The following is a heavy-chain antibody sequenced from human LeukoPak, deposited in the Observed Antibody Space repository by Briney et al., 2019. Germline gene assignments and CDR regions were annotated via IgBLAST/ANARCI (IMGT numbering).Heavy chain of an antibody. D-gene: IGHD4-17*01. CDR3: AKASYGTSWNFDL. CDR2: ISGSGDST. Sequence: GGSLRLSCAASGFTFSNYAMSWVRQPPGKGLEWVSAISGSGDSTYYADSVKGRFTISRDNSKNTLYLQMNSLTAEDTAVYCCAKASYGTSWNFDLWGRGTLVTVSS. CDR1: GFTFSNYA. V-gene: IGHV3-23*01. J-gene: IGHJ2*01.